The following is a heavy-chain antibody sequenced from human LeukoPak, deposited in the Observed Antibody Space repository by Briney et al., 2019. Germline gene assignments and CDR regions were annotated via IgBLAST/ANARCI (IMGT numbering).Heavy chain of an antibody. CDR2: IKSKSVGETT. D-gene: IGHD5-12*01. J-gene: IGHJ5*02. V-gene: IGHV3-15*01. Sequence: AGGSLRLSCATSGLTFTSAWLTWVRQAPGKGLEWVGRIKSKSVGETTDYAAPVKGRFTISRDDSENTLYLQMNSLKTEDTAVYYCTTHSGNDLRSWGQGTLVTVSS. CDR3: TTHSGNDLRS. CDR1: GLTFTSAW.